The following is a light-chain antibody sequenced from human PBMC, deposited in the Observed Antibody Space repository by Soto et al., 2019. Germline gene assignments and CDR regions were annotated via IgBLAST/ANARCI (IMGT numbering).Light chain of an antibody. CDR3: QSYDSSLSAVV. J-gene: IGLJ2*01. CDR2: GNS. V-gene: IGLV1-40*01. Sequence: QAVVTQPPSVSGAPGQRGTISCTGSSSNIGAGYDVHWYQQLPGTAPKLLIYGNSNRPSGVPDRFSGSKSGTSASLAITGLQAEDEADYYCQSYDSSLSAVVFGGGTKLTV. CDR1: SSNIGAGYD.